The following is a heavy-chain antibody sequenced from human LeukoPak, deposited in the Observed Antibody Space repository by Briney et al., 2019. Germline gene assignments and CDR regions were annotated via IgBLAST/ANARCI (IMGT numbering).Heavy chain of an antibody. CDR1: GFTFSCYW. J-gene: IGHJ6*02. Sequence: GGSLRLSCAASGFTFSCYWMNWARQAPGKGLEWVASINHDGNVNYYVDSVKGRFTISRDNAKNSLYLQMSNLRAEDTAVYFCARGGGLDVWGQGATVTVSS. V-gene: IGHV3-7*03. CDR2: INHDGNVN. CDR3: ARGGGLDV. D-gene: IGHD3-16*01.